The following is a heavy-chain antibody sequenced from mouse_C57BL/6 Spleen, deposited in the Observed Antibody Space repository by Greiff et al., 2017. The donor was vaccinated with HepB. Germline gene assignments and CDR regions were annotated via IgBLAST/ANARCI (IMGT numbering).Heavy chain of an antibody. CDR1: GYSFTDYN. V-gene: IGHV1-39*01. D-gene: IGHD1-1*01. CDR3: AREDYYYGSRDAMDY. CDR2: INPNYGTT. J-gene: IGHJ4*01. Sequence: VQLKESGPELVKPGASVKISCKASGYSFTDYNMNWVKQSNGKSLEWIGVINPNYGTTSYNQKFKGKATLTVDQSSSTAYMQLNSLTSEDSAVYYCAREDYYYGSRDAMDYWGQGTSVTVSS.